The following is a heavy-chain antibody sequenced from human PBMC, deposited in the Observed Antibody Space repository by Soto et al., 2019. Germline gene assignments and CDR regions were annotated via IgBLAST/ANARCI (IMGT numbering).Heavy chain of an antibody. Sequence: GESLKISCKGSGYSFTIYWIAWVRQMPGKGLEWMGMIYPGDSDTRYSPSFQGQVTISADKSITTAYLQWSSPSASDTAMYYCARSYSSSSYFDYWGQGALVTVSS. V-gene: IGHV5-51*01. D-gene: IGHD6-6*01. J-gene: IGHJ4*02. CDR2: IYPGDSDT. CDR1: GYSFTIYW. CDR3: ARSYSSSSYFDY.